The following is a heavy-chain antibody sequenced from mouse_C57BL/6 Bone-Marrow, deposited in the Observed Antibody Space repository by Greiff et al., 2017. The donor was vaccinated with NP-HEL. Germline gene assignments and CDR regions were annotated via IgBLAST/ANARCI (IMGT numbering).Heavy chain of an antibody. CDR2: ISSGSSTI. Sequence: DVHLVESGGGLVKPGGSLKLSCAASGFTFSDYGMHWVRQAPEKGLEWVAYISSGSSTIYYADTVKGRFTISRDNAKNTLFLQMTSLRSEDTAMYYCAVGLPYYAMDYWGQGTSVTVSS. D-gene: IGHD3-1*01. J-gene: IGHJ4*01. V-gene: IGHV5-17*01. CDR3: AVGLPYYAMDY. CDR1: GFTFSDYG.